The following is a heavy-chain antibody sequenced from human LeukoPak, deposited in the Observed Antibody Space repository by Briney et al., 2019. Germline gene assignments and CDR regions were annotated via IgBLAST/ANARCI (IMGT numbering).Heavy chain of an antibody. CDR3: ARDLGGRERATGY. V-gene: IGHV1-2*02. Sequence: GASVKVSCKASGYTFTGYYMHWVRQAPGQGLEWMGWINPNSGGTNYAQKFQGRVTMTRDTSISTAYMELSRLRSDDTAVYYCARDLGGRERATGYWGQGTLVTVSS. J-gene: IGHJ4*02. CDR2: INPNSGGT. CDR1: GYTFTGYY. D-gene: IGHD1-26*01.